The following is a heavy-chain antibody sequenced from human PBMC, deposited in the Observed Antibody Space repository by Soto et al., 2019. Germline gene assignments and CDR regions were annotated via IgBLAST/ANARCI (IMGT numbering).Heavy chain of an antibody. J-gene: IGHJ4*02. CDR2: INAGNGNT. Sequence: ASVKVSCKASGYTFTSYAMHWVRQAPGQRLEWMGWINAGNGNTKYSQKFQGRVTITRDTSASTAYMELSRLRSDDTAVYYCARGYSGYDRNHFDYWGQGTLVTVSS. V-gene: IGHV1-3*01. CDR3: ARGYSGYDRNHFDY. CDR1: GYTFTSYA. D-gene: IGHD5-12*01.